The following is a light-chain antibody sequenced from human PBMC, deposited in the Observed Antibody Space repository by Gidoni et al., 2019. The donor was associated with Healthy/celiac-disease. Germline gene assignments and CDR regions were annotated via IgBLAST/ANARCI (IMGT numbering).Light chain of an antibody. CDR2: GKN. Sequence: SSALTQDPAVSVAVGQTVRITCQGDSLRSYYASWYQQKPGHAPVLVIYGKNNRPSGNPDRFSGSSSGNTASLTITGAQAEDEADYYCNSRDSSGNHLVFGGGTKLTVL. CDR3: NSRDSSGNHLV. J-gene: IGLJ2*01. CDR1: SLRSYY. V-gene: IGLV3-19*01.